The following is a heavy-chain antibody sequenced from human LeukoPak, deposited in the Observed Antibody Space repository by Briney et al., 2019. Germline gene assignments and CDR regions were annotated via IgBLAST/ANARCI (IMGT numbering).Heavy chain of an antibody. V-gene: IGHV4-34*01. CDR2: INHSGST. Sequence: TSSETLSLTCAVYGGSFSGYYWSWIRQPPGKGLEWIGEINHSGSTNYNPSLKSRVTISVDTSKNQFSLKLSSVTAADTAVYYCARGRRERQWLVFRGPFDYWGQGTLVTVSS. D-gene: IGHD6-19*01. J-gene: IGHJ4*02. CDR1: GGSFSGYY. CDR3: ARGRRERQWLVFRGPFDY.